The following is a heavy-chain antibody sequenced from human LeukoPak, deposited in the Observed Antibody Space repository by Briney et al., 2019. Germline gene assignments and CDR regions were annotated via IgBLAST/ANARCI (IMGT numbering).Heavy chain of an antibody. J-gene: IGHJ6*03. Sequence: PSETLSLTCAVYIGSFSDFHWSWIRQLPGKGLEWIAEINHSGSTNYNPSLKSRVTISVDTSKNQFSLKLSSVTAADTAMYYCARVRKSFSGRFFSYAYYYYMDVWGKGTTVTVSS. V-gene: IGHV4-34*01. CDR2: INHSGST. CDR3: ARVRKSFSGRFFSYAYYYYMDV. CDR1: IGSFSDFH. D-gene: IGHD1-26*01.